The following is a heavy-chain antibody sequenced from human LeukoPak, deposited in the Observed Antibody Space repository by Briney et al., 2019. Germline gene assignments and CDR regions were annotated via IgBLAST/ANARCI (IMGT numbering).Heavy chain of an antibody. V-gene: IGHV3-21*01. J-gene: IGHJ4*02. CDR2: ISSSSSYT. Sequence: GGSLRLSCAASGFTFSSYSMNWVRQAPGKGLEWVSSISSSSSYTYYADSVKGRFTISRDNAKNSLYLQMNSLRAEDTAVYYCARDSVPADYWGQGTLVTVSS. CDR3: ARDSVPADY. D-gene: IGHD2-2*01. CDR1: GFTFSSYS.